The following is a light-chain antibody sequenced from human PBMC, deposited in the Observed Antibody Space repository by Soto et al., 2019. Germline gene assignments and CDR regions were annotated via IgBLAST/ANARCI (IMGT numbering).Light chain of an antibody. Sequence: EIVMTQSPATLSVSPGERATLSCRASQSVSSNLAWYQQKPGQAPRLLIYGASTRATGIPARFSGSGSGTEFTLTISSLRSEDVAVYYCQQYNNWRNFXGGTEVDIK. V-gene: IGKV3-15*01. CDR3: QQYNNWRN. J-gene: IGKJ4*01. CDR1: QSVSSN. CDR2: GAS.